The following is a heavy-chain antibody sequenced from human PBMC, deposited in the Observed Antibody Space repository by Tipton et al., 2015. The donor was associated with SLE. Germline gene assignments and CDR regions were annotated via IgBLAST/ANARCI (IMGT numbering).Heavy chain of an antibody. J-gene: IGHJ4*02. CDR1: GFSVSGHY. D-gene: IGHD6-25*01. CDR3: ARDKPFGAAADFES. Sequence: SLRLSCAASGFSVSGHYMNWVRQAPGKGLEWVSVIYTDGTTYYTDSVKGRFTISRDNYKNTLYLQMNSLRPEDSAVYYCARDKPFGAAADFESWGQGTLVTVSS. V-gene: IGHV3-53*05. CDR2: IYTDGTT.